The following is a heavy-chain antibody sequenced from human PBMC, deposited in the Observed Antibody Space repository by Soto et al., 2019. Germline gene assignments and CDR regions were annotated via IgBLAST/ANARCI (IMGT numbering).Heavy chain of an antibody. CDR2: IIPIFDTA. J-gene: IGHJ6*02. CDR3: ARHDCISSSCYYYYYYGMDV. D-gene: IGHD2-2*01. V-gene: IGHV1-69*13. CDR1: GGTFSSYA. Sequence: GASVKVSCKASGGTFSSYAISWVRQAPGRGLEWMGGIIPIFDTANYAQKFQGRVTITADESTSTAYMELSSLRSEDTAVYYCARHDCISSSCYYYYYYGMDVWGQGTTVTVSS.